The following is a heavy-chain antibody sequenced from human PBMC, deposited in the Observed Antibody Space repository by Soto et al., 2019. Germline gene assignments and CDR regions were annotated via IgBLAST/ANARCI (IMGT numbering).Heavy chain of an antibody. CDR3: ARDDDCVDNGLDY. Sequence: QVQLVESGGGVVQPGRSLRLSCAASGFTFSTYGMHWVRQAPGKGLEWVAVIVKDGSEKYYGDSVKGRFTISRDNSKNTLYLEMSSLRADDTAVYYCARDDDCVDNGLDYWGQGTLVTVSS. J-gene: IGHJ4*02. CDR1: GFTFSTYG. D-gene: IGHD4-17*01. V-gene: IGHV3-33*01. CDR2: IVKDGSEK.